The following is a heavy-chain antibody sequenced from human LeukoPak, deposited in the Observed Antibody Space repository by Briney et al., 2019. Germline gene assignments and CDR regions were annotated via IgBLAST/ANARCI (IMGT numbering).Heavy chain of an antibody. Sequence: SGTLSLTCAVSGASISSPNWWSWVRQPPGKGLEWLWEFYHSGNINYNPSLQSRVTISVDKSKNQFSLRLSSVTAADTAMYYCVREGSMTTPSFDYWGQGTLVTVSS. CDR1: GASISSPNW. D-gene: IGHD1-14*01. CDR3: VREGSMTTPSFDY. V-gene: IGHV4-4*02. J-gene: IGHJ4*02. CDR2: FYHSGNI.